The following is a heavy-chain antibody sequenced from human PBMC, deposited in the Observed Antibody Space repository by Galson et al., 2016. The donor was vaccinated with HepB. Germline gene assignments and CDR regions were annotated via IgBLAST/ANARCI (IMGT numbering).Heavy chain of an antibody. J-gene: IGHJ5*02. CDR2: IYSTAET. CDR3: ARDVGP. Sequence: SLRLSCAASGFTVSNNYVTWVRLTPGKGLEWVSIIYSTAETYYADSVKGRFTISRDHSKNTVYLQMNRLRAEDTAIYYRARDVGPWGRGTLVTVTS. D-gene: IGHD3-10*01. CDR1: GFTVSNNY. V-gene: IGHV3-53*01.